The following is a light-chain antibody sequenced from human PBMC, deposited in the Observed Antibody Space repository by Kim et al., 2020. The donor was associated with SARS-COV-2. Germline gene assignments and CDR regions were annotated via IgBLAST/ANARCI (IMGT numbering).Light chain of an antibody. CDR1: QSVSSN. Sequence: EIVMTQSPATLSVSPGERATLSCRASQSVSSNLAWYQQKPGQAPRLLIYGASTRATGIPARFSGSGSGTEFTLTISSRQSEDFAVYYCQQYKNWPYTFGQGTMLEI. CDR3: QQYKNWPYT. J-gene: IGKJ2*01. V-gene: IGKV3-15*01. CDR2: GAS.